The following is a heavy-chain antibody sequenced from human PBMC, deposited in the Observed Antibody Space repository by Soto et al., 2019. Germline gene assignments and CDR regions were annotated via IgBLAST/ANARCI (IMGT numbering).Heavy chain of an antibody. Sequence: GESLKISCKGSGYSFAGYWITWVRQKPGKGLEWMGRIDPSDSQTFYSPSFRGHVTISVTKSIATVFLQWSSLRASDTAMYYCARQIYDSDTGPNFQYYFDSWGQGTPVTVSS. J-gene: IGHJ4*02. D-gene: IGHD3-22*01. CDR2: IDPSDSQT. CDR1: GYSFAGYW. CDR3: ARQIYDSDTGPNFQYYFDS. V-gene: IGHV5-10-1*01.